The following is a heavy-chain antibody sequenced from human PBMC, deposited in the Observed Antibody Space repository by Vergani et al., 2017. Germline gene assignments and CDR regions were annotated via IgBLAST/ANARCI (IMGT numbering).Heavy chain of an antibody. CDR1: GGTFSTYG. CDR3: ARRIPEGSWPPHCDF. Sequence: QVHLVQSGAEVKKPGSSVKVSCKASGGTFSTYGINWVRQAPGQGLEWMGWISPYNGNTNYAQKFQGRVTMTTDTSTSTAYMELRSLRSDDTAVYYCARRIPEGSWPPHCDFWGQGTLVTVSS. D-gene: IGHD2-15*01. CDR2: ISPYNGNT. J-gene: IGHJ4*02. V-gene: IGHV1-18*01.